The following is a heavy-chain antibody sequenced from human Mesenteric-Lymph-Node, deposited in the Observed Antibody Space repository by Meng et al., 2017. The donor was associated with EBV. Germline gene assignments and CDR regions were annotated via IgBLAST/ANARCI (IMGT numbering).Heavy chain of an antibody. CDR3: AKGARSGRGYGGYDPIAFDY. CDR1: VFTCSTYA. J-gene: IGHJ4*02. D-gene: IGHD5-12*01. Sequence: QVQLLESGGGVVQPGRSLRLSCASSVFTCSTYAMHWVRQAPGKGLEWVALISYDGSHKYYADSVKGRFTISRDNSKNTLYVQMDSLRAEDTAVYYCAKGARSGRGYGGYDPIAFDYWGQGILVNVSS. CDR2: ISYDGSHK. V-gene: IGHV3-30*18.